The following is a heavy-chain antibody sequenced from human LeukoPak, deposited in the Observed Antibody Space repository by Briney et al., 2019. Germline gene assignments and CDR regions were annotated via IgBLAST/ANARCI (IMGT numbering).Heavy chain of an antibody. V-gene: IGHV1-18*01. CDR2: ISAYNGNT. Sequence: ASVKVSCKASGYTFTSYGISWVRQAPGQGLDWMGWISAYNGNTNYAQKLQGRVTMTTDTSTSTTYMELRSLRSDDTAVYYCARVLGPGKITAGRWFDPWGQGTLVTVSS. CDR3: ARVLGPGKITAGRWFDP. CDR1: GYTFTSYG. D-gene: IGHD3-10*01. J-gene: IGHJ5*02.